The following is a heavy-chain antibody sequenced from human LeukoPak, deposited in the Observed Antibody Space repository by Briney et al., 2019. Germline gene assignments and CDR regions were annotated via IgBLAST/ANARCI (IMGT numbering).Heavy chain of an antibody. CDR1: GGSISSYY. Sequence: SETLSLTCTVSGGSISSYYWSWIRQPAGKGLEWIGRIYTSGSTNYNPSLKSRVTMSVDTSKNQFSLKLSSVTAADTAVYYCARDGQSKNYYYYYYMGVWGKGTTVTVSS. CDR3: ARDGQSKNYYYYYYMGV. J-gene: IGHJ6*03. V-gene: IGHV4-4*07. CDR2: IYTSGST.